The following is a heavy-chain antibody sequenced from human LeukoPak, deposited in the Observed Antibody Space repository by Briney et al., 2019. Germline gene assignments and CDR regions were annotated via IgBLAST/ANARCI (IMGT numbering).Heavy chain of an antibody. Sequence: GGSLRLSCTASGFTFSSHVMSWVRQAPGKGLEWVSVIYSGGSTYYADSVKGRFTISRDNSKNTLYLQMNSLRAEDTAVYYCARDTGGSFDYWGQGTLVTVSS. CDR1: GFTFSSHV. J-gene: IGHJ4*02. V-gene: IGHV3-53*01. CDR3: ARDTGGSFDY. CDR2: IYSGGST. D-gene: IGHD1-14*01.